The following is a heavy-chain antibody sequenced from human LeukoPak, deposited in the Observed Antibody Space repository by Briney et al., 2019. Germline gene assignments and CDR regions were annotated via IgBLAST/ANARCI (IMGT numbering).Heavy chain of an antibody. J-gene: IGHJ3*02. Sequence: PSETLSLTCSVSGYSISSGYYWGWIRQHPGKGLEWIGYIYYRGSTYYNPSLKSRVTISVDTSKNQFSLKLSSVTAADTAVYYCARDCSSTSCVGAFDIWGQGTMVTVSS. CDR3: ARDCSSTSCVGAFDI. V-gene: IGHV4-31*03. D-gene: IGHD2-2*01. CDR2: IYYRGST. CDR1: GYSISSGYY.